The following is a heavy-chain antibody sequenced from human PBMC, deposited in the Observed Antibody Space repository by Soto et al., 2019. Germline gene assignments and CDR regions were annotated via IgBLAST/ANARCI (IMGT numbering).Heavy chain of an antibody. V-gene: IGHV4-39*01. CDR2: IYYSGST. CDR3: AGGGGYCSGGSCYTD. J-gene: IGHJ4*02. CDR1: GGSISSSSYY. Sequence: SETLSLTCTVSGGSISSSSYYWGWIRQPPGKGLEWIGSIYYSGSTYYNPSLKSRVTISVDTSKNQFSLKLSSVTAADTAVYYCAGGGGYCSGGSCYTDWGQGTLVTVSS. D-gene: IGHD2-15*01.